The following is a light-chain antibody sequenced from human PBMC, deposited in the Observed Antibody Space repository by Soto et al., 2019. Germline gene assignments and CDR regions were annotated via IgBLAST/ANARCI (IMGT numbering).Light chain of an antibody. Sequence: EIVFTQSPGTLSLSPGERATLSCRASQSVSSSYLAWYQQKPGQAPRLLIYAASSRATGISDRFSGSGSGTDFTLTISRLEPEDFAVYYCHQYGSSSWTFGQGTKVDIK. J-gene: IGKJ1*01. CDR3: HQYGSSSWT. CDR1: QSVSSSY. CDR2: AAS. V-gene: IGKV3-20*01.